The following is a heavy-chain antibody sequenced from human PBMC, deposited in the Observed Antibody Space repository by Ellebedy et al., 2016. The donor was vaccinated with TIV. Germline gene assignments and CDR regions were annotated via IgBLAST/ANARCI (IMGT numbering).Heavy chain of an antibody. J-gene: IGHJ6*02. V-gene: IGHV3-21*04. Sequence: GGSLRLSCAASGFTFSSYSVNWVRQAPGKGLEWVSSISSSSNYIYYTDSVKGRFTISRDNAKNSLYLQMNSLRAEDTAVYYCAREVYVAGSHHYGLDVWGQGTTVTVSS. D-gene: IGHD2-8*01. CDR1: GFTFSSYS. CDR3: AREVYVAGSHHYGLDV. CDR2: ISSSSNYI.